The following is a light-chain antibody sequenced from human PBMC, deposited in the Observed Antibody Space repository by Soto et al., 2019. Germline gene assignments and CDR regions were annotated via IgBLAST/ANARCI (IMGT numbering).Light chain of an antibody. CDR3: SSYTTNSPPVV. Sequence: SVLTQPPSASGSPGQSVTISCTGTSSDVGTHNYVSWYQQNPGKAPKLMLYEVNKRPSGVPDRFSGSKSGNTASLTVSGLQAEDEAHYYCSSYTTNSPPVVFGGGTKLTVL. V-gene: IGLV2-8*01. CDR1: SSDVGTHNY. CDR2: EVN. J-gene: IGLJ2*01.